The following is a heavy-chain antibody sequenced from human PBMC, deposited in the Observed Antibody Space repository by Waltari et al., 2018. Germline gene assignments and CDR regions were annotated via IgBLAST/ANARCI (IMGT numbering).Heavy chain of an antibody. CDR3: AKDSSYSGTLALDY. V-gene: IGHV3-9*03. J-gene: IGHJ4*02. CDR1: GFTFDDYA. D-gene: IGHD6-19*01. Sequence: EVQLVESGGGLVQPGGSLRLSCAASGFTFDDYAMHWVRPAPGKGLEWVSGITWNSGRTGYADSVKGRFTISRDNAKNSLYLQMSSLRTGDMALYYCAKDSSYSGTLALDYWGQGTLVTVSS. CDR2: ITWNSGRT.